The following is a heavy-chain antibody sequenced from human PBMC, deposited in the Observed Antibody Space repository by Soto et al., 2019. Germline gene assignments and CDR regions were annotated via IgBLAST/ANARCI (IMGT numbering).Heavy chain of an antibody. CDR2: INAGNGNT. D-gene: IGHD6-6*01. V-gene: IGHV1-3*01. CDR1: GYTFTSYA. J-gene: IGHJ6*02. CDR3: AREAGGSSSLYYYYYRMDV. Sequence: ASVKVSCKASGYTFTSYAMHWVRQAPGQRLEWMGWINAGNGNTKYSQKFQGRVTITRDTSASTAYMELSSLRSEDTAVYYCAREAGGSSSLYYYYYRMDVWGQGTTVTVSS.